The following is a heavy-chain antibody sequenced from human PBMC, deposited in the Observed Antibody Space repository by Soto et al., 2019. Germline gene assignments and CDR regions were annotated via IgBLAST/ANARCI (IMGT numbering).Heavy chain of an antibody. CDR1: GVSIRRYY. CDR2: LYNTGST. D-gene: IGHD4-17*01. J-gene: IGHJ5*02. V-gene: IGHV4-59*01. Sequence: SETLSLNCTVSGVSIRRYYWSWIPQPPGKGLEWIGYLYNTGSTIYNPSLESRVTISVDTSKNQFSLKLNSVTAADTAVYYCARETYGDYVGYFDPWGQGIQVTVS. CDR3: ARETYGDYVGYFDP.